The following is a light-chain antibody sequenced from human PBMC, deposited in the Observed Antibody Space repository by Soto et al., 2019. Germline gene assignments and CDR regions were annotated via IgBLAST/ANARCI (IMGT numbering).Light chain of an antibody. J-gene: IGLJ3*02. CDR3: CSYAGSNTWV. CDR1: TSDIGASNF. V-gene: IGLV2-14*01. CDR2: QVN. Sequence: QSALTQPPSVSGSPGQSITVSCTGTTSDIGASNFVSWYQHLPGRAPKLIISQVNNRPSGVSNRFSGSKFGNTASLTVSGLQAEDEADYYCCSYAGSNTWVFGGGTQLTVL.